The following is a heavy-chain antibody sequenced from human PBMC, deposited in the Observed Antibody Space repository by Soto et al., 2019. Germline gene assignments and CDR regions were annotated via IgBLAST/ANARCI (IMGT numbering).Heavy chain of an antibody. D-gene: IGHD5-12*01. CDR2: ISSSSSTI. Sequence: EVQLVESGGGLVQPGGSLRLSCAASGLTFSSYSMNWVRQAPGKGLEWVSYISSSSSTIYYADSVKGRFTISRDNAKNSLYLQMSSLRDEDTAVYYYARELEGGLQSRDYWGQGTLVNVSS. J-gene: IGHJ4*02. V-gene: IGHV3-48*02. CDR3: ARELEGGLQSRDY. CDR1: GLTFSSYS.